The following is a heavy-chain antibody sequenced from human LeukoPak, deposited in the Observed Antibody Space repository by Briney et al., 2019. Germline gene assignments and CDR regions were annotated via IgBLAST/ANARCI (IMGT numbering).Heavy chain of an antibody. D-gene: IGHD3-9*01. Sequence: ASETLSLTCTVSGGSISSSSYYWGWIRQPPGKGLEWIGSIYYSGSTYYNPSLKSRVTISVDTSKNQFSLKLSSVTAADTAVYYCARGTYYDILTGYPTYYFDYWGQGTLVTVSS. CDR3: ARGTYYDILTGYPTYYFDY. CDR1: GGSISSSSYY. V-gene: IGHV4-39*07. CDR2: IYYSGST. J-gene: IGHJ4*02.